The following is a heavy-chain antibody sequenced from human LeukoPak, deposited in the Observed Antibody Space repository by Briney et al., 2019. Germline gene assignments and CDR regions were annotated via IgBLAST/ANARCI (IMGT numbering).Heavy chain of an antibody. V-gene: IGHV3-53*01. CDR1: GFTVSSNY. CDR3: AKDLQTTMTTVVTPVY. Sequence: GSLRLSCAASGFTVSSNYMSWVRQAPGKGLEWVSVIYSGGSTYYADSVKGRFTISRDNSKNTLYLQMNSLRAEDTAVYYCAKDLQTTMTTVVTPVYWGQGTLVTVSS. J-gene: IGHJ4*02. CDR2: IYSGGST. D-gene: IGHD4-23*01.